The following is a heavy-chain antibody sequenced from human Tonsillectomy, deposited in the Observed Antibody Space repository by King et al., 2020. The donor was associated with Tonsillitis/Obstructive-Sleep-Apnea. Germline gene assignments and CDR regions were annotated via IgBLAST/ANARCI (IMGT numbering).Heavy chain of an antibody. Sequence: QLQESGPGLVKPSETLSLTCTVSGGSISSYYWSWIRQPPGKGLEWIGYIYYSGSTNYNPSLKSRVTISVDTSKNQFSLKLSSVTAADTAVYYCARHDGWGGDYDVWSGYQWRGYYYYMDVWGKGTTVTVSS. J-gene: IGHJ6*03. D-gene: IGHD3-3*01. CDR3: ARHDGWGGDYDVWSGYQWRGYYYYMDV. V-gene: IGHV4-59*08. CDR1: GGSISSYY. CDR2: IYYSGST.